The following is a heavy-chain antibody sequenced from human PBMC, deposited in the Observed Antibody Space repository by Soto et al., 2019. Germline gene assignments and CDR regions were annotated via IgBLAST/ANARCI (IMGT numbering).Heavy chain of an antibody. CDR2: IDRYGSTT. D-gene: IGHD7-27*01. CDR1: GFTFSSFW. CDR3: ARQTPAGEEDY. Sequence: EMQLVESGGGLVQPGGSLRLSCEVSGFTFSSFWMHWVRQAPGTGLEWVSRIDRYGSTTGYADSVKGRFTISRDNVKNTLYLQMNSLRAEDTAVYYSARQTPAGEEDYWGQGTRVIVSS. V-gene: IGHV3-74*01. J-gene: IGHJ4*02.